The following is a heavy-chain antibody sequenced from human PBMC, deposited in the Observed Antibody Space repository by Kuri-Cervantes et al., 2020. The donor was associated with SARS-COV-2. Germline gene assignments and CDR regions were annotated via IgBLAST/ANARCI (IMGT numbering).Heavy chain of an antibody. CDR1: GFTFSSYA. D-gene: IGHD3-9*01. Sequence: GESLKISCAASGFTFSSYAMSWVRQAPGKGLVWVSRINPDGSYTNNADSVKGRFTLSRDNSKNTLYLEVNSLRAEDTAVYYCARDSGILTGYYAHDWGQGTLVTVSS. CDR3: ARDSGILTGYYAHD. J-gene: IGHJ4*02. V-gene: IGHV3-74*01. CDR2: INPDGSYT.